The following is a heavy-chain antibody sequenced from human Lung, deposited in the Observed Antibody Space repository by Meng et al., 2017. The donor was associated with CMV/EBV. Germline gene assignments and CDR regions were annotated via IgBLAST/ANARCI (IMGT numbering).Heavy chain of an antibody. CDR2: INPSDNTT. J-gene: IGHJ4*02. V-gene: IGHV1-46*01. CDR3: AGDLGYSSSWYFQDSFDC. CDR1: GYTLTNYY. Sequence: SXXVSXXASGYTLTNYYIHWVRQAPGQGLEWMGIINPSDNTTIYAQKFQGRVTMTRDTSTSTVYMELSSMRADDTALYYCAGDLGYSSSWYFQDSFDCLGQGXLXTVSS. D-gene: IGHD6-13*01.